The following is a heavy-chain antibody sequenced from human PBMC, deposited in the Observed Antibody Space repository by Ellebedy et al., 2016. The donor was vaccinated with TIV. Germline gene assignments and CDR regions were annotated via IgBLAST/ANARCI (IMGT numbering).Heavy chain of an antibody. CDR2: IYHSGST. J-gene: IGHJ4*02. D-gene: IGHD6-19*01. CDR1: GYSISSGYY. Sequence: SETLSLXXTVSGYSISSGYYWGWIRQPPGKGLEWIGSIYHSGSTYYNPSLKSRVTISVDTSKNQFSLKLSSVTAADTAVYYCAREDHSSGWGYWGQGTLVTVSS. CDR3: AREDHSSGWGY. V-gene: IGHV4-38-2*02.